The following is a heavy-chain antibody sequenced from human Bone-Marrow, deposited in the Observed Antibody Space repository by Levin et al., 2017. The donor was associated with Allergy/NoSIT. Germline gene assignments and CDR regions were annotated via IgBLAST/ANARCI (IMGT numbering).Heavy chain of an antibody. D-gene: IGHD7-27*01. V-gene: IGHV3-72*01. CDR1: GFTFSDHY. CDR2: SRNKANSYTT. J-gene: IGHJ4*02. Sequence: GGSLRLSCATSGFTFSDHYMDWVRQAPGKGLEWVARSRNKANSYTTEYAASVQGRFTISRDDSRNSLYLQMNSLKTEDTAVYFCSRTSTGDTDYWGLGTLVTVSS. CDR3: SRTSTGDTDY.